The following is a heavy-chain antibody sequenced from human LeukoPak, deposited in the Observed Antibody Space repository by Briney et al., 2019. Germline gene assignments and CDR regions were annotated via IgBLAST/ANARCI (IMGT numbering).Heavy chain of an antibody. D-gene: IGHD6-13*01. V-gene: IGHV1-2*04. CDR3: ARAPRSLYSSSSPDY. J-gene: IGHJ4*02. Sequence: ASVKVSCKASGYTFTGYYMHWVRQAPGQGLEWMGWINPNSGGTNYAQKFQGWVTMTRDTSISTAYMELSRLRSDDTAVYYCARAPRSLYSSSSPDYWGQGTLVTVSS. CDR1: GYTFTGYY. CDR2: INPNSGGT.